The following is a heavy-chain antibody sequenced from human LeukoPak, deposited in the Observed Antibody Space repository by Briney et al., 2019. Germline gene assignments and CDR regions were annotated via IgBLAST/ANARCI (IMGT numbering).Heavy chain of an antibody. CDR2: IKGDGSEI. CDR1: GFTFSDYW. D-gene: IGHD2-15*01. V-gene: IGHV3-7*01. J-gene: IGHJ4*02. CDR3: ARDGSSFDY. Sequence: GGSLRLSCEASGFTFSDYWMSWVRQAAGKRLEWVANIKGDGSEIYYVDSVKGRFTISRDNDKNSLYLQMNNLRAEDTAVYYCARDGSSFDYWGQGALVTVSS.